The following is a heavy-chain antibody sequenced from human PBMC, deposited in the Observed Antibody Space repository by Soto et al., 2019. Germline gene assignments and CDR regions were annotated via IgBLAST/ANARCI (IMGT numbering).Heavy chain of an antibody. Sequence: EVQLVESGGGLVQSGGSLTLSCAVSGLTFGDHYMEWVRQAPGKGLEWVARSRNKAKSYSTDFAASVKGRFTISRDESNNSLNLQMNSLMTEDTAVYYCSILEGAWGQGTLVTVSS. J-gene: IGHJ5*02. D-gene: IGHD2-21*01. V-gene: IGHV3-72*01. CDR3: SILEGA. CDR2: SRNKAKSYST. CDR1: GLTFGDHY.